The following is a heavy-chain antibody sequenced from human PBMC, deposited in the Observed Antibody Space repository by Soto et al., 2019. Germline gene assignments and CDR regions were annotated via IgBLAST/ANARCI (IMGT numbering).Heavy chain of an antibody. CDR2: INAGNGNT. V-gene: IGHV1-3*01. D-gene: IGHD3-9*01. CDR1: GDTFTSYA. Sequence: ASVKGSCKASGDTFTSYAMHWVRQAPGQRLEWMGWINAGNGNTKYSQKFQGRVTITRDTSASTAYMELSSLRSEDTAVYYCARDPPYYDILTGYYSGYYGMDVWGQGTTVTVSS. CDR3: ARDPPYYDILTGYYSGYYGMDV. J-gene: IGHJ6*02.